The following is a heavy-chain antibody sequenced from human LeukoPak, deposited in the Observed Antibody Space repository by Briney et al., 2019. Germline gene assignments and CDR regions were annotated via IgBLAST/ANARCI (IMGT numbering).Heavy chain of an antibody. CDR2: IQYSGST. J-gene: IGHJ4*02. Sequence: PSETLSLTCTVSGDSVSGIGFYWSWIRQPPGKGLQYIGYIQYSGSTNYNPSLKSRVTISVDTSKNQFSLKLSSVTAADTAVYYCARYYDSSGYWSTPHFDYWGQGTLVTVSS. D-gene: IGHD3-22*01. CDR3: ARYYDSSGYWSTPHFDY. CDR1: GDSVSGIGFY. V-gene: IGHV4-61*08.